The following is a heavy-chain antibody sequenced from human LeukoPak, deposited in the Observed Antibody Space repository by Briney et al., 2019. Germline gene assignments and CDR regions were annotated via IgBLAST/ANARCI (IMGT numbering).Heavy chain of an antibody. CDR1: GFTFSSYA. J-gene: IGHJ6*03. V-gene: IGHV3-23*01. CDR2: ISGSGGST. D-gene: IGHD6-13*01. Sequence: GGSLRLSCAASGFTFSSYAMSWVRQAPGKGLEWVSAISGSGGSTYYADSVKGRFTISRDNSKNTLYLQMNSLRAEDTAVYYCAKGQGGSSWLYYYYYMDVWGKGTTVTVSS. CDR3: AKGQGGSSWLYYYYYMDV.